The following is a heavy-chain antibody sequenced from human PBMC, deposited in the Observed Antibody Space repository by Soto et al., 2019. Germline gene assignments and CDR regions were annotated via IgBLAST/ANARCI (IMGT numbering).Heavy chain of an antibody. CDR3: ARAIVVTIGGMDV. CDR1: GGSISSADYY. D-gene: IGHD5-12*01. Sequence: PSETLSLTGTVSGGSISSADYYWSWVRQPPGKGLEWIGYIYYSGSTFFNPSLKSRVTISKDTSRNQFSLRLNSVTAADTAVYYCARAIVVTIGGMDVWGQGTTVTVSS. V-gene: IGHV4-30-4*01. J-gene: IGHJ6*02. CDR2: IYYSGST.